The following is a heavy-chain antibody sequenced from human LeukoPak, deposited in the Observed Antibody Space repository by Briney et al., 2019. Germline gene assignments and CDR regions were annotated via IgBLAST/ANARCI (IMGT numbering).Heavy chain of an antibody. CDR1: EFTFSSYS. Sequence: GGSLRLSCAASEFTFSSYSMNWVRQAPGKGLEWVSSISSSSSYIYYADSVKGRFTISRDNAKNSLYLQMNSLRAEDTAVYYCARPYYDSSGYYYYWGQGTLVTVSS. J-gene: IGHJ4*02. CDR3: ARPYYDSSGYYYY. CDR2: ISSSSSYI. V-gene: IGHV3-21*01. D-gene: IGHD3-22*01.